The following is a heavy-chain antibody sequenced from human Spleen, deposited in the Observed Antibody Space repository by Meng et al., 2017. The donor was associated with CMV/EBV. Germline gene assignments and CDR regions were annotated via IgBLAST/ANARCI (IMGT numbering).Heavy chain of an antibody. V-gene: IGHV4-59*01. Sequence: LPCTVSGGSMNNYYWNWIRQPPGKGLEWIWYIYFRGSTNYNPSLKSRVTISVDTSKNQFSLRLSSVTAADTAVYYCARFGAFNWFDPWGQGTLVTVSS. CDR2: IYFRGST. CDR1: GGSMNNYY. CDR3: ARFGAFNWFDP. J-gene: IGHJ5*02. D-gene: IGHD3-16*01.